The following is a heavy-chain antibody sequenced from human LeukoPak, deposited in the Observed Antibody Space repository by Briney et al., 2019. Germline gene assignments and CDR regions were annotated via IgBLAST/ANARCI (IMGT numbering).Heavy chain of an antibody. J-gene: IGHJ3*02. V-gene: IGHV1-18*01. CDR1: GYTFTSYG. CDR2: ISAYNGNT. CDR3: ARDSWTTVTHDAFDI. D-gene: IGHD4-17*01. Sequence: GASVKVSCKASGYTFTSYGISWVRQAPGQGLEWMGWISAYNGNTNYAQKLQGRVTMTTDTSTSTAYMELRSLRSDDTAVYYCARDSWTTVTHDAFDIWGQGTMVTVSS.